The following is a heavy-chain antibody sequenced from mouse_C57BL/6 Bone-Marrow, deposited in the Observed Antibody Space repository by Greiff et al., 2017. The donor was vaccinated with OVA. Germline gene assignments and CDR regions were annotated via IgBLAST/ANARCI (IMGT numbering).Heavy chain of an antibody. CDR3: ATGNYFFAY. V-gene: IGHV5-17*01. CDR1: GFTFSDYG. J-gene: IGHJ3*01. Sequence: EVKLMESGGGLVKPGGSLKLSCAASGFTFSDYGMHWVRQAPEKGLEWVAYISSGSSTIYYADTVKGRFTISRDNAKNTLFLQMTSLRSEDTAMYYCATGNYFFAYWGQGTLVTVSA. CDR2: ISSGSSTI. D-gene: IGHD2-1*01.